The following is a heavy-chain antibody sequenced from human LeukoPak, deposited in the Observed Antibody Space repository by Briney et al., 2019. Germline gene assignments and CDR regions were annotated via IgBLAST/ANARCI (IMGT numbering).Heavy chain of an antibody. Sequence: GGSLRLSCAASGFTFSSYAMSWVRQAPGKGLEWVSAISGSGGSTYYADSVKGRFTISRDNSKNTLYLQMNSLRAEDTAVYYCAKDVEWLVGTNYFDYWGQGTLVTVSS. J-gene: IGHJ4*02. D-gene: IGHD6-19*01. CDR2: ISGSGGST. CDR1: GFTFSSYA. CDR3: AKDVEWLVGTNYFDY. V-gene: IGHV3-23*01.